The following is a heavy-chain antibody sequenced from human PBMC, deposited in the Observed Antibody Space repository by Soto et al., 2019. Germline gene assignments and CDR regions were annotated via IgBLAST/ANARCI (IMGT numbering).Heavy chain of an antibody. D-gene: IGHD4-17*01. CDR2: ISSSSSTI. CDR1: GFTFSSYS. V-gene: IGHV3-48*01. J-gene: IGHJ5*02. Sequence: EVQLVESGGGLVQPGGSLRLSCAASGFTFSSYSMNWVRQAPGKGLEWVSYISSSSSTIYYADSVKGRFTISRDNAKNSMYLQMHSLRAEDTAVYYCERDSWYDYGESRPNYLFGPWGQGTLVT. CDR3: ERDSWYDYGESRPNYLFGP.